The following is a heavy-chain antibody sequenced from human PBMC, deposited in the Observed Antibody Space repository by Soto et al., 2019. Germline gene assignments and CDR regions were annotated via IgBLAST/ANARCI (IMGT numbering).Heavy chain of an antibody. V-gene: IGHV3-48*02. Sequence: EVQLVESGGGLVQPGGSLRLSCVASGFTFSSYSMNWVRQAPGKGLEWVSYISTNSRTIHYADSVKGRFTISRDNAKNSLYLQMNSLRDEDTAVYYCARDFAWAFDYGGQGTLLTVSP. CDR2: ISTNSRTI. CDR3: ARDFAWAFDY. J-gene: IGHJ4*02. CDR1: GFTFSSYS. D-gene: IGHD1-26*01.